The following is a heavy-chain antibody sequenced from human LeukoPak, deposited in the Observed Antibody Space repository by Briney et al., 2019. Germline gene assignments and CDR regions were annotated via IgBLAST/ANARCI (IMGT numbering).Heavy chain of an antibody. J-gene: IGHJ1*01. CDR3: ARQRYYDGSGYLE. CDR2: IYYSGRT. D-gene: IGHD3-22*01. V-gene: IGHV4-39*01. Sequence: SDTLYLTCSVSGDSVSRSDSYWDWMRQPPGMGREWIGAIYYSGRTYYSPSLKSRVTMSVDPSNNQFSLNLRSVTAADTAVYYCARQRYYDGSGYLEWGQGTLLSVSS. CDR1: GDSVSRSDSY.